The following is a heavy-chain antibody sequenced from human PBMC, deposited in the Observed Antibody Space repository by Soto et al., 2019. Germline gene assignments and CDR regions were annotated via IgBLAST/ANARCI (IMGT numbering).Heavy chain of an antibody. Sequence: QVQLQQWGAGLLKPSETLSLTCAVYGGSFSGYYWSWIRQPPGKGLGWIGEINHSGSTNYNPSLKSRVTISVDTSKNQFSLKLSSVTAADAAVYYCASADERLWANYWGQGTLVTVSS. CDR2: INHSGST. D-gene: IGHD6-25*01. CDR1: GGSFSGYY. CDR3: ASADERLWANY. J-gene: IGHJ4*02. V-gene: IGHV4-34*01.